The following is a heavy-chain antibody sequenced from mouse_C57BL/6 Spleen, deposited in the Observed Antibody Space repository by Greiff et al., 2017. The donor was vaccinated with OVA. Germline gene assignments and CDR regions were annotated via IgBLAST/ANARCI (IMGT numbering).Heavy chain of an antibody. V-gene: IGHV7-1*01. CDR3: ARDAGGSSSAWFAY. Sequence: EVKLMESGGGLVQSGRSLRLSCATSGFTFSDFYMEWVRHAPGKGLEWIAASRNKANDYTTEYSASVKGRFIVSRDTSQSILYLQMNALRAEDTAIYYCARDAGGSSSAWFAYWGQGTLVTVSA. J-gene: IGHJ3*01. CDR1: GFTFSDFY. D-gene: IGHD1-1*01. CDR2: SRNKANDYTT.